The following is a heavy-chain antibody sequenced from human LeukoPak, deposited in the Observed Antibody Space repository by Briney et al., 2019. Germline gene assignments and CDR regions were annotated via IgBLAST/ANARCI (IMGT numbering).Heavy chain of an antibody. CDR3: ARRSEWDYFDY. CDR1: GFTFSSYW. D-gene: IGHD1-26*01. Sequence: GGSLRLSCAASGFTFSSYWMHWVRQAPGKGLVWVSRINSDGSSTSYADSVKGRFTISRDNAKNSLYLQMNSLRAEDTAVYYCARRSEWDYFDYWGQGTLVTVSS. J-gene: IGHJ4*02. V-gene: IGHV3-74*01. CDR2: INSDGSST.